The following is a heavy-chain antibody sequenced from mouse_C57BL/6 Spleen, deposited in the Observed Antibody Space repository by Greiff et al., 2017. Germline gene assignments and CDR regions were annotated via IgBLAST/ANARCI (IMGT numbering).Heavy chain of an antibody. V-gene: IGHV5-17*01. CDR3: ARLTTAPDY. Sequence: EVKLQESGGGLVKPGGSLKLSCAASGFTFSDYGMHWVRQAPEKGLEWVAYISSGSSTLYYADTVKGRFTISRDNAKNTLFLQMTSLRSEDTAMYYCARLTTAPDYWGQGTTLTVSS. J-gene: IGHJ2*01. D-gene: IGHD1-2*01. CDR1: GFTFSDYG. CDR2: ISSGSSTL.